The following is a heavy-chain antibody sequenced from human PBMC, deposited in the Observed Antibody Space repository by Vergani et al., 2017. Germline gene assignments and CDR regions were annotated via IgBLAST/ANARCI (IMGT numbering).Heavy chain of an antibody. CDR3: ARLYGRDSSGSKYFDY. CDR1: GSSFTNYW. D-gene: IGHD3-22*01. Sequence: EVKLVQSGAEVKKPGESLKISCQLSGSSFTNYWIGWVRQLPGKGLEWMGIIHPADSDNRYSPSFQGQVTISVAKSISTAYLQRSSLRASDSAMYYCARLYGRDSSGSKYFDYWGQGTLVTVSS. V-gene: IGHV5-51*01. J-gene: IGHJ4*02. CDR2: IHPADSDN.